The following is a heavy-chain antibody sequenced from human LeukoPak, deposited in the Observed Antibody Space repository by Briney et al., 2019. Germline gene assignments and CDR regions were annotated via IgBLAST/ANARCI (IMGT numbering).Heavy chain of an antibody. V-gene: IGHV1-24*01. CDR3: ARGQDFWSGYSFDY. CDR1: GYTLTELS. Sequence: GASVKVSCKVSGYTLTELSMHWVRQAPGKGLEWTGGFDPEDGETIYTQKFQGRVTMTEDTSTDTAYMELSSLRSEDTAVYYCARGQDFWSGYSFDYWGQGTLVTVSS. CDR2: FDPEDGET. J-gene: IGHJ4*02. D-gene: IGHD3-3*01.